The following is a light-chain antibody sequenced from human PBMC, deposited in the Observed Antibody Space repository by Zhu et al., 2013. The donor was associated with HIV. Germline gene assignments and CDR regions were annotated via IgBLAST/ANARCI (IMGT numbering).Light chain of an antibody. CDR1: QSVTSSY. CDR3: HQYYSTPYS. CDR2: GAP. Sequence: EIVLTQSPGTLSLSPGERATLSCRASQSVTSSYLAWYQQKPGQAPRLLIYGAPSRATGIPDRFSGSGSGTDFTLTISSLQAEDVAVYYCHQYYSTPYSFGQGTKVEIQ. J-gene: IGKJ2*03. V-gene: IGKV3-20*01.